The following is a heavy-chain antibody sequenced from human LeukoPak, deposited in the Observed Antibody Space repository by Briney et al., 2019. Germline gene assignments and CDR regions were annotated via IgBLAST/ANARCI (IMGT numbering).Heavy chain of an antibody. CDR1: GGSISSYY. CDR3: ARSSSWGIGQYTQAPGGFDY. J-gene: IGHJ4*02. D-gene: IGHD6-13*01. CDR2: IYYSGST. Sequence: SETLSLTCTVSGGSISSYYWSWIRQPPGKGLEWIGYIYYSGSTNYNPSLKSRVTISVDTSKNQFSLKLSSVTAADTAVYYCARSSSWGIGQYTQAPGGFDYWGQGTLVTVSS. V-gene: IGHV4-59*01.